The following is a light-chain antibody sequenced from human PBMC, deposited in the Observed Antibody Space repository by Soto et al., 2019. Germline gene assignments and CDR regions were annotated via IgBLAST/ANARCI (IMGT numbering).Light chain of an antibody. J-gene: IGKJ4*01. V-gene: IGKV3-15*01. Sequence: DIILTQSPAIVSVSPGERATLSCRASRSVSTNLAWYQHKHGQAPRLLIYGASTRVTDIPARLSGSGSGTDYSLTLNGLTSEDYEFDYCQQCVKSHPPVTFGGGTKVEI. CDR3: QQCVKSHPPVT. CDR2: GAS. CDR1: RSVSTN.